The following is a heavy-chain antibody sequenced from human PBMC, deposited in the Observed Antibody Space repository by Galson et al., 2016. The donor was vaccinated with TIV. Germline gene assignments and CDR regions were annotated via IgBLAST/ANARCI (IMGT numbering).Heavy chain of an antibody. J-gene: IGHJ6*02. V-gene: IGHV3-23*01. CDR1: GFTFSIFA. Sequence: SLRLSCAASGFTFSIFAMSWVRQAPGKGLEWVSAISGSGGSTWYADPVKGRFTISSDNSKNTVYLQMNSLRAEDTAVYYCAKVPSSGFYYYYGMDVWGQGTTVTVSS. CDR3: AKVPSSGFYYYYGMDV. D-gene: IGHD3-22*01. CDR2: ISGSGGST.